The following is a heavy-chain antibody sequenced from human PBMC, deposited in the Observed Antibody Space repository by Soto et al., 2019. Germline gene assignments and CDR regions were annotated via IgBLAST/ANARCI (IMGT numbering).Heavy chain of an antibody. CDR2: INSDGSST. V-gene: IGHV3-74*01. CDR3: ARDYYTRLGHCSGGGCPLDY. Sequence: EVQLVESGGGLVQPGGSLRLSCAASGFTFSTYWMHWVRQAPGKGLVWVSRINSDGSSTNYADSVKGRFTISRDNAENTLYLEINNLRAEDTAVYYWARDYYTRLGHCSGGGCPLDYWGQGTLVTVSS. J-gene: IGHJ4*02. D-gene: IGHD2-15*01. CDR1: GFTFSTYW.